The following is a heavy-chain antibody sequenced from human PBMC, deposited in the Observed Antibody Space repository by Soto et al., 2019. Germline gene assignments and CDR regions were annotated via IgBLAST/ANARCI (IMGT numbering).Heavy chain of an antibody. CDR1: GYTFTSYD. Sequence: QVQLVQSGAEVKKPGASVKVSCKASGYTFTSYDINWVRQATGQGLEWMGWMNPHSGNTGYAQKFQSRVTMTRKTSISTAYLELSRLRSEDTAVYYCARGINYYASGDDAFDIWGQGTMVTVSS. J-gene: IGHJ3*02. D-gene: IGHD3-10*01. CDR2: MNPHSGNT. CDR3: ARGINYYASGDDAFDI. V-gene: IGHV1-8*01.